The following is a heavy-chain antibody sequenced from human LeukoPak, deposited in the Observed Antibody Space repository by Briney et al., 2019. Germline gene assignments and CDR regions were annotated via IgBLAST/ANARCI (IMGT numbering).Heavy chain of an antibody. J-gene: IGHJ4*02. CDR2: IYSDGTT. D-gene: IGHD3-22*01. CDR1: Y. V-gene: IGHV4-39*07. Sequence: YWGWIRQTPGKGLEWIGNIYSDGTTSYSPSVKSRVTMSVDTSKNQFSLKLNSVTAADTAVYYCGRDSGFWLYWGQGTLVTVSS. CDR3: GRDSGFWLY.